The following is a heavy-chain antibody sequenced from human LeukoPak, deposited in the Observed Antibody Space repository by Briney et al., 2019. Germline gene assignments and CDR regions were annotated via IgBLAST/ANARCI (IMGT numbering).Heavy chain of an antibody. CDR3: ARSQYYYDSSGYLGFFDY. D-gene: IGHD3-22*01. J-gene: IGHJ4*02. Sequence: GGSLRLSCAASGFTFSSYWMSWVRQAPGKGLEWVANIKQDGSEKYYVDSVKGRFTISRDNAKNSLYLQMNSLRAEDTAVYYCARSQYYYDSSGYLGFFDYWGQGTLVTVSS. CDR2: IKQDGSEK. CDR1: GFTFSSYW. V-gene: IGHV3-7*01.